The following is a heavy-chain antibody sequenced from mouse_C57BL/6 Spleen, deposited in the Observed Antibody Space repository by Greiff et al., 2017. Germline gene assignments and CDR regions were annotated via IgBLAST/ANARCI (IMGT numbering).Heavy chain of an antibody. Sequence: VQLQQSGPGLVQPSPSLSITCTVSGFSLTSYGVHWVRQSPGKGLEWLGVIWRGGSTDYNAAFMYRLSITKDNSKSQVFFKMNSLQADDTAIYYRATSYDSNSFAYWGQGTLVTVSA. CDR2: IWRGGST. CDR1: GFSLTSYG. CDR3: ATSYDSNSFAY. V-gene: IGHV2-5*01. D-gene: IGHD2-5*01. J-gene: IGHJ3*01.